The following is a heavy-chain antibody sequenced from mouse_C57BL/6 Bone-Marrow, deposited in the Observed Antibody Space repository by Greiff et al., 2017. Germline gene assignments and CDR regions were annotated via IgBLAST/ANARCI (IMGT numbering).Heavy chain of an antibody. Sequence: LVESGAELVRPGASVKLSCTASGFNIKDDYMHWVKQRPEQGLEWIGWIDPENGDTEYATKFQGKATITADTSSNTAYLQLSSLTSEDTAVYYCASNGGYYYALGYWGQGTSVTVSS. CDR2: IDPENGDT. V-gene: IGHV14-4*01. CDR3: ASNGGYYYALGY. CDR1: GFNIKDDY. J-gene: IGHJ4*01. D-gene: IGHD2-5*01.